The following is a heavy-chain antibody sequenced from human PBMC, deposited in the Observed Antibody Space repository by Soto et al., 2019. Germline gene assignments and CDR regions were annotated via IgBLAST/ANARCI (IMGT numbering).Heavy chain of an antibody. V-gene: IGHV3-21*01. CDR2: ISSSSSYI. CDR3: ARDYYYDSSGYYAGFDY. J-gene: IGHJ4*02. Sequence: GGSLRLSCAASGFTFSSYSMNWVRQAPGKGLEWVSSISSSSSYIYYADSVKGRFTISRDNAKNSLYLQMNSLRAEDTAVYYCARDYYYDSSGYYAGFDYWGQGSLVTVSS. D-gene: IGHD3-22*01. CDR1: GFTFSSYS.